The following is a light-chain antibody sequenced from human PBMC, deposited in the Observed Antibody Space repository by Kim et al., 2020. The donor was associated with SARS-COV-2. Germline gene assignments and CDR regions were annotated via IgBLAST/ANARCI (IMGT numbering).Light chain of an antibody. Sequence: SPGERVTLSCRANQSVGSNLAWYQQKPGQAPRLLIYGASTRAIGIPARFSGSESGTEFTLTISSLQSEDFAIYYCQQYDEWPPITFGQGTRLEIK. CDR3: QQYDEWPPIT. CDR1: QSVGSN. J-gene: IGKJ5*01. CDR2: GAS. V-gene: IGKV3-15*01.